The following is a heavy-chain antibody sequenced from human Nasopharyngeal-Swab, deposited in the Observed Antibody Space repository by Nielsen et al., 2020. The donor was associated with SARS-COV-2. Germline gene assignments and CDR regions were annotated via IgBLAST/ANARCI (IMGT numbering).Heavy chain of an antibody. CDR2: ISSSSSYI. Sequence: GGSLRLSCAAFGFTLNKYNFNWVRQAPGKGLEWVSSISSSSSYIYYADSVKGRFTISRDNAKNSFSLQMNSLRAEDTAVYYCARDGLDYDFWSAYFMDVWGQGTTVTVSS. J-gene: IGHJ6*02. V-gene: IGHV3-21*04. D-gene: IGHD3-3*01. CDR1: GFTLNKYN. CDR3: ARDGLDYDFWSAYFMDV.